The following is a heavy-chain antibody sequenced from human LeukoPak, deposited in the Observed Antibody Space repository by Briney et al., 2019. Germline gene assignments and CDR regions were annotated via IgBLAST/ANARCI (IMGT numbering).Heavy chain of an antibody. D-gene: IGHD6-19*01. CDR2: IRYDGSKT. CDR3: TTEPGDYSSVSGFDY. V-gene: IGHV3-30*02. Sequence: GGPLRLSCAASGFTFSSYAMHRVRQAPGKGLEWVAFIRYDGSKTFYGESVKGRFTISRDNPKSTLNLQMNSVSNEDTAVYYCTTEPGDYSSVSGFDYWGQGTLVTVSS. J-gene: IGHJ4*02. CDR1: GFTFSSYA.